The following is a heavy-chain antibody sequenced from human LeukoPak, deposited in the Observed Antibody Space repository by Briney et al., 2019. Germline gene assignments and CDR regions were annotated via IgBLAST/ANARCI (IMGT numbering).Heavy chain of an antibody. D-gene: IGHD1-14*01. CDR2: IWYDGSNK. CDR1: GFTLSAYA. V-gene: IGHV3-33*08. J-gene: IGHJ6*02. CDR3: ARVLSGGSYYYYGMDV. Sequence: PGGSLRLSCAASGFTLSAYAMHWVRQAPGKGLEWVAVIWYDGSNKYYADSVKGRFTISRDNSKNTLYLQMNSLRAEDTAVYYCARVLSGGSYYYYGMDVWGQGTTVTVSS.